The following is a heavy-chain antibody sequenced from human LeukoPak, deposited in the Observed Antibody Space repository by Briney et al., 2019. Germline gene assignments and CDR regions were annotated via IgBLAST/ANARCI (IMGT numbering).Heavy chain of an antibody. CDR3: ARADCSSSSCYAGHYYYGMDV. V-gene: IGHV3-33*01. CDR1: GFTFSNYA. D-gene: IGHD2-2*01. Sequence: AGGSLRLSCAASGFTFSNYAMHWVRQAPGKGLEWVAVIWYDGSNKHYADSVKGRFTISRDNSKTTLYLQMNSLRAEDTAVYFCARADCSSSSCYAGHYYYGMDVWGQGTTVTVSS. CDR2: IWYDGSNK. J-gene: IGHJ6*02.